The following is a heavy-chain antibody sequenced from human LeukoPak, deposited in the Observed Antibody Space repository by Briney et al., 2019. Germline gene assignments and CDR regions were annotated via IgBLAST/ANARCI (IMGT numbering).Heavy chain of an antibody. CDR2: ISSSSSYI. CDR3: ARDLAVLRYPKPFDY. J-gene: IGHJ4*02. CDR1: GFTFSSYS. V-gene: IGHV3-21*01. Sequence: GGSLRLSCAASGFTFSSYSMNWVRQAPGKGLEWVSSISSSSSYIYYADSVKGRFTISRDNAESSLYLQMNSLRAEDTAVYYCARDLAVLRYPKPFDYWGQGTLVTVSS. D-gene: IGHD3-9*01.